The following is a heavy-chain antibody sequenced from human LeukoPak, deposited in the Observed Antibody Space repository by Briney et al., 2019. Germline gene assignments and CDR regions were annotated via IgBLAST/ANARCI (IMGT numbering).Heavy chain of an antibody. Sequence: GGSLKLSCAASGFTFSGSAMHWVRQASGKGLEWVGRIRNKANSYATAYAASVKGRFTISRDDSKNTAYLQMNSLKTEDTAVYYCTRHPIAVAGTDNYWGQGTLVTVSS. CDR2: IRNKANSYAT. CDR1: GFTFSGSA. CDR3: TRHPIAVAGTDNY. D-gene: IGHD6-19*01. V-gene: IGHV3-73*01. J-gene: IGHJ4*02.